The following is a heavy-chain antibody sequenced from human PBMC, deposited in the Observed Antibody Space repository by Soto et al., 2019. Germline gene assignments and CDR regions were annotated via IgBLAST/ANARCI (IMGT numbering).Heavy chain of an antibody. D-gene: IGHD5-12*01. Sequence: QVQLQQWGAGLLKPSETLSLNCAVYGGSFSGYYWSWIRQPPGKGLEWIGEINHSGSTNYNPSLKSRVTISVDTSKNQFSLKLSSVTAADTAVYYCARGLRWLQFYGRSAFDIWGQGTMVTVSS. CDR1: GGSFSGYY. V-gene: IGHV4-34*01. CDR2: INHSGST. CDR3: ARGLRWLQFYGRSAFDI. J-gene: IGHJ3*02.